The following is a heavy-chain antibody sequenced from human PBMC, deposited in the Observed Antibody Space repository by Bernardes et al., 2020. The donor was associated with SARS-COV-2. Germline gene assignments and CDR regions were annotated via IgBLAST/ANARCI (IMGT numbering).Heavy chain of an antibody. CDR3: AGRAHVYFPPY. CDR1: GGSISNSNDY. V-gene: IGHV4-39*01. J-gene: IGHJ4*02. Sequence: SEALSLTCAVSGGSISNSNDYWVWVLQPPGKGLEWIGSIYPSGSTYYNPSLQSRVIVSMDTSNNQFSLKVISVTAADTAVYYCAGRAHVYFPPYWGQGTLVTVSS. D-gene: IGHD3-16*01. CDR2: IYPSGST.